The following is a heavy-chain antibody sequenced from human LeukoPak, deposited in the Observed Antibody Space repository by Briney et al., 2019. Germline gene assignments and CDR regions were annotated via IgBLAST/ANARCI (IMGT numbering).Heavy chain of an antibody. J-gene: IGHJ5*02. CDR3: ARGSCSGGSCYSNWFDP. CDR1: GGTFSSYA. Sequence: SVKVSCKASGGTFSSYAISWVRQAPGQGLEWMGGIIPIFGTANYAQKSQGRVTITTDESTSTAYMELSSLRSEDTAVYYCARGSCSGGSCYSNWFDPWGQGTLVTVSS. V-gene: IGHV1-69*05. CDR2: IIPIFGTA. D-gene: IGHD2-15*01.